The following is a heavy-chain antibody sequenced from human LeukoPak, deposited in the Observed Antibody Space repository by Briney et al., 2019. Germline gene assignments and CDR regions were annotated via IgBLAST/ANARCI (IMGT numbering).Heavy chain of an antibody. CDR1: GGTFSSYA. V-gene: IGHV1-69*04. CDR3: ATQRAYGDYGFDY. D-gene: IGHD4-17*01. J-gene: IGHJ4*02. CDR2: IIPILGIA. Sequence: SVKVSCKASGGTFSSYAISWVRQAPGQGLEWTGRIIPILGIANYAQKFQGRVTITADKSTSTAYMELSSLRSEDTAVYYCATQRAYGDYGFDYLGQGTLVTVSS.